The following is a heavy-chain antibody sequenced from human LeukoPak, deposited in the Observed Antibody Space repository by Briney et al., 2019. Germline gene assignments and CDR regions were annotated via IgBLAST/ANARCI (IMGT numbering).Heavy chain of an antibody. CDR2: ISSSNSYT. J-gene: IGHJ4*02. Sequence: PGGSLRLSCAASGLNFSDNYMSWVRQAPGKGLEWVSFISSSNSYTNYADSVKGRFTISRDNAENSLYLQMNSLRAEDTAVYYCARAPISGWYYFDYWGQGTLVTVSS. CDR3: ARAPISGWYYFDY. D-gene: IGHD6-19*01. CDR1: GLNFSDNY. V-gene: IGHV3-11*05.